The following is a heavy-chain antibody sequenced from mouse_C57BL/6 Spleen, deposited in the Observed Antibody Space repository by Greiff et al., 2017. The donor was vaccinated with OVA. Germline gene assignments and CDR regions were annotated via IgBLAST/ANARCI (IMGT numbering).Heavy chain of an antibody. CDR3: ARSNDYRFAY. J-gene: IGHJ3*01. D-gene: IGHD2-4*01. CDR2: IYPSDSET. CDR1: GYTFTSYW. Sequence: VQLQQSGAELVRPGSSVKLSCKASGYTFTSYWMDWVKQRPGQGLEWIGNIYPSDSETHYNQKFKDKATLTVDKSSSTAYMQLSSLTSEDSAVYYCARSNDYRFAYWGQGTLVTVSA. V-gene: IGHV1-61*01.